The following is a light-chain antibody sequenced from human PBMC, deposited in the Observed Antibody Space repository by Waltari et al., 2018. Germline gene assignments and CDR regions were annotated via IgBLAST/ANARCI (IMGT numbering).Light chain of an antibody. J-gene: IGKJ2*01. CDR3: QQYYTTPHT. Sequence: DIVMTQSLDSLAVSLGERATINCKSTQSVLHSSQNKNFLAWYQHKPRQPPKLLIYWASTRQSGVPDRFSGSGSGTDFTLTISGLQAEDVAVYYCQQYYTTPHTFGQGTKLEIK. CDR2: WAS. CDR1: QSVLHSSQNKNF. V-gene: IGKV4-1*01.